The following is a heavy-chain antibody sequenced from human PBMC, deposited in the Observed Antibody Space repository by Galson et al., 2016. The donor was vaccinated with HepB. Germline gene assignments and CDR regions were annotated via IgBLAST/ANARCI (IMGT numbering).Heavy chain of an antibody. V-gene: IGHV3-30*04. J-gene: IGHJ4*02. CDR2: ISYDGSHK. Sequence: SLRLSCAASGFTFSGYAMHWVRQAPGKGLEWVAVISYDGSHKYYADSVKGRFTISRDNSKNTLYLQMNSLRTEDTAVYYCARKKRLWFGDLHSHDYWGRGTLVTVSS. D-gene: IGHD3-10*01. CDR3: ARKKRLWFGDLHSHDY. CDR1: GFTFSGYA.